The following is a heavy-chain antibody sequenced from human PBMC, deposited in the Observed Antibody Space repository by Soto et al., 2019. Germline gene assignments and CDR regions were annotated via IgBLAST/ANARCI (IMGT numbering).Heavy chain of an antibody. Sequence: GGSLRLSCVASGFTFSTYAMSWVRQAPGKGLEWVSGISDTGGSTYDADSVKGRFTISRDNSKNTVYLQMNSLRTEDTAVYYCAKSSLVVVTATNDYWGQGTLVTVSS. J-gene: IGHJ4*02. CDR3: AKSSLVVVTATNDY. V-gene: IGHV3-23*01. D-gene: IGHD2-21*02. CDR1: GFTFSTYA. CDR2: ISDTGGST.